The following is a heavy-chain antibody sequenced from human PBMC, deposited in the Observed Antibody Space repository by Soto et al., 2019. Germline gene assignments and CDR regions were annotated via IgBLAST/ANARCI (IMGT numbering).Heavy chain of an antibody. CDR2: MNPNSGNT. V-gene: IGHV1-8*02. CDR1: GYTFTNSG. D-gene: IGHD3-3*01. CDR3: ARGRYYDFWRINYYYYYGMDV. Sequence: GASVKVSCKASGYTFTNSGINWVRQATGQGLEWMGWMNPNSGNTGYTQKFQGRVTMTRNTSISTAYMELSRLRSEDTAVYYCARGRYYDFWRINYYYYYGMDVWGPGTTVTVSS. J-gene: IGHJ6*02.